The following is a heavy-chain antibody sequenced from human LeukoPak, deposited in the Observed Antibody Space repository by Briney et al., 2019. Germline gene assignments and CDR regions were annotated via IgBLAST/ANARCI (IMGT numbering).Heavy chain of an antibody. CDR2: INPSGGST. V-gene: IGHV1-46*01. J-gene: IGHJ4*02. CDR3: AREGSSWYMLDY. CDR1: GYTFTSYY. D-gene: IGHD6-13*01. Sequence: ASVTVSCKASGYTFTSYYMHWVRQAPGQGLEWMGIINPSGGSTSYAQKFQGRVTMTRDTSTSTVYMELSSLRSGDTAVYYCAREGSSWYMLDYWGQGTLVTVSS.